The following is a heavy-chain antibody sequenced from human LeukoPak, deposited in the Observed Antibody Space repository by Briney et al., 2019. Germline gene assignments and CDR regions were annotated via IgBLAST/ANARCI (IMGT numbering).Heavy chain of an antibody. CDR3: ARDRAVTGTTRPYFDY. Sequence: GGSLRLSCAASGFTFSSYSMNWVRQAPGKGLEWVSYISSSSSTIYYADSVKGRFTISRDNAKNSLYLQMNSLRAEDTAMYYCARDRAVTGTTRPYFDYWGQGTLVTVSS. CDR2: ISSSSSTI. CDR1: GFTFSSYS. V-gene: IGHV3-48*01. D-gene: IGHD1-7*01. J-gene: IGHJ4*02.